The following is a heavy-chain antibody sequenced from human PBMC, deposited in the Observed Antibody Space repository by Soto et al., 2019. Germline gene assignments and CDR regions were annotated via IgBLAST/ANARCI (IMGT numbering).Heavy chain of an antibody. CDR3: KGAYYDINVYSPPP. CDR2: IYYSGST. D-gene: IGHD3-22*01. J-gene: IGHJ5*02. CDR1: GGSISSYY. V-gene: IGHV4-59*01. Sequence: SETLSLTCTVSGGSISSYYWSWIRQPPGKGLEWIGYIYYSGSTNYNPSLKSRVIISVDTAKNQFSLRLSSVTAADTAVYYCKGAYYDINVYSPPPGGQGTSVPVSS.